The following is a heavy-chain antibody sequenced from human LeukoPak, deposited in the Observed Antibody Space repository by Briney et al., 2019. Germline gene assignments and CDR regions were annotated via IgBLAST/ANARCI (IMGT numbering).Heavy chain of an antibody. V-gene: IGHV1-18*01. CDR3: ARADSYSSGHPRGGY. D-gene: IGHD6-19*01. Sequence: ASVKVSCKASGYTFTSYGINWVRQAPGQGLEWMGWISGHNGNTNYAQKFQGRVTMTTDTSAGTAYMELRSLRSDDTAVFYCARADSYSSGHPRGGYWGQGTLVTVSS. CDR1: GYTFTSYG. CDR2: ISGHNGNT. J-gene: IGHJ4*02.